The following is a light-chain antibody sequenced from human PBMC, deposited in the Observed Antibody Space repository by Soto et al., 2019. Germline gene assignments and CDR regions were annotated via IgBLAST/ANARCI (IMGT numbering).Light chain of an antibody. CDR2: GAS. V-gene: IGKV3-20*01. CDR3: QQYAGPPTT. J-gene: IGKJ5*01. Sequence: EIVMTQSPATLSVSPGERATLSCRASQSVKTNLAWYQQKPGQAPRLLIYGASRRATGIPDRFSGGGSGTDFTLTISRLEPEDFAVYFCQQYAGPPTTFGQGTRLEI. CDR1: QSVKTN.